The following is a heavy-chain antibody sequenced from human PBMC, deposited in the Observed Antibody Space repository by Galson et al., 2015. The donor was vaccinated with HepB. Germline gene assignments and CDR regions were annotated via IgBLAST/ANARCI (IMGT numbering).Heavy chain of an antibody. CDR2: INHSGST. Sequence: TLSLTCAVYGGSFSGYYWSWIRQPPGKGLEWIGEINHSGSTNYNPSLKSRVTISVDTSKNQFSLKLSSVTAADTAVYYCARAPSIAARPLRDAFDIWGQGTMVTVSS. J-gene: IGHJ3*02. CDR3: ARAPSIAARPLRDAFDI. V-gene: IGHV4-34*01. D-gene: IGHD6-6*01. CDR1: GGSFSGYY.